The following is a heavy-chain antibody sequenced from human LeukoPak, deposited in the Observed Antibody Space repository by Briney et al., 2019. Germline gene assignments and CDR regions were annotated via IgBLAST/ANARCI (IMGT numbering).Heavy chain of an antibody. CDR2: IYYSGST. CDR1: GGSISSYY. V-gene: IGHV4-59*08. J-gene: IGHJ5*02. Sequence: PSETLSLTCTVSGGSISSYYWSWIRQPPGKGLECIGYIYYSGSTNYNPSLKSRVTISVDTSKNQFSLKLSSVTAADTAVYYCARSVGIAVAGKPLNWFDPWGQGTLVTVSS. D-gene: IGHD6-19*01. CDR3: ARSVGIAVAGKPLNWFDP.